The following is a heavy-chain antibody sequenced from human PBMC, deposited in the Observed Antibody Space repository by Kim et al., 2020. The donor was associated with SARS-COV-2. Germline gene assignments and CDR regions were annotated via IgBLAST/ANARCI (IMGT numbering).Heavy chain of an antibody. CDR1: GFTFSSYW. D-gene: IGHD4-17*01. Sequence: GGSLRLSCAASGFTFSSYWMSWVRQAPGKGLEWVANIKEDGSEKHYVDSVKGRFTLSRDNARNSLYLQMNSLRAEDTAVYYCARADDYGGSSYYFDYWGQGTLVTVSS. CDR2: IKEDGSEK. J-gene: IGHJ4*02. CDR3: ARADDYGGSSYYFDY. V-gene: IGHV3-7*01.